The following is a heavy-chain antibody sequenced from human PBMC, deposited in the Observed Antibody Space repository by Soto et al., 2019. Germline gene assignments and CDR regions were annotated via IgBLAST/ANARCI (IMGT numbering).Heavy chain of an antibody. CDR3: ASYFFRGGRPWVVVPGDV. J-gene: IGHJ6*04. V-gene: IGHV1-3*01. D-gene: IGHD2-2*01. Sequence: QVQPVQSGAEVKKPGASVKVSCKASGYTFTSYAMHWVRQAPGQRLEWMGWINAGNGNTKYSQKFQGRVTITRDTSASTAYMELSSLRSEDTAVYYCASYFFRGGRPWVVVPGDVWGKGTTVTVSS. CDR2: INAGNGNT. CDR1: GYTFTSYA.